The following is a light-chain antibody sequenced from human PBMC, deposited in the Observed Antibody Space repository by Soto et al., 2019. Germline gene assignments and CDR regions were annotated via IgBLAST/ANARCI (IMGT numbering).Light chain of an antibody. J-gene: IGLJ2*01. CDR2: EVS. CDR1: SSDVGGYNY. Sequence: QSALTQPASVSSSPGQSIAISCTGTSSDVGGYNYVSWYRQHPGKAPKLLIYEVSNWPAGVSNRFSGSKSGNTASLTISGLQPEDEADYYCSSYTSSSTLIFGGGTKVTVL. CDR3: SSYTSSSTLI. V-gene: IGLV2-14*01.